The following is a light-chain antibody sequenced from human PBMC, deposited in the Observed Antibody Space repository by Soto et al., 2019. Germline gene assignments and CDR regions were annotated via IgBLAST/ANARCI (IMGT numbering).Light chain of an antibody. J-gene: IGLJ2*01. CDR2: YDS. CDR1: NIGGKT. Sequence: SYELTQPPSVSVAPGKTARISCGGNNIGGKTVHWYQQKPGQAPVLVIYYDSDRPSGIPERFSGSNSGSTATLTISRVEAGDEADYYCQVWDSSSDHVVFGGGTKVTVL. V-gene: IGLV3-21*04. CDR3: QVWDSSSDHVV.